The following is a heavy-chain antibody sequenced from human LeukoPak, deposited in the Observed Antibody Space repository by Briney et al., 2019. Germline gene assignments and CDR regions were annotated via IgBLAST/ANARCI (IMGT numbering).Heavy chain of an antibody. V-gene: IGHV3-21*01. Sequence: GGSLRLSCAASGFTFSSYSMNWVRQAPGKGLEWVSSISSSSSYIYYADSVKGRFTISRDSAKNSLYLQMNSLRAEDTAVYYCARGVPYDSWSGPHYSDYWGQGTLVTVSS. CDR1: GFTFSSYS. D-gene: IGHD3-3*01. J-gene: IGHJ4*02. CDR3: ARGVPYDSWSGPHYSDY. CDR2: ISSSSSYI.